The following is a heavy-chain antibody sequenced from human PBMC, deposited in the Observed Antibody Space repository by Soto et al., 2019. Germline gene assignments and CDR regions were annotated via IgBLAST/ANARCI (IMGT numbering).Heavy chain of an antibody. CDR1: GYTFSDYY. CDR2: ISAYNGNT. V-gene: IGHV1-18*04. J-gene: IGHJ6*02. Sequence: ASLKVSCKACGYTFSDYYIQCVRQAPGQGLEWMGWISAYNGNTNYAQKLQGRVTMTTDTSTSTAYMELRSLRSDDTAVYYCARLHDYYDSSGYYYFYYYGMDVWGQGTTVTVSS. CDR3: ARLHDYYDSSGYYYFYYYGMDV. D-gene: IGHD3-22*01.